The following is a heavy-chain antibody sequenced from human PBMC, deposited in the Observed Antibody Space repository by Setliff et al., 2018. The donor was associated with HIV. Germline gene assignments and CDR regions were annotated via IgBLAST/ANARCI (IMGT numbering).Heavy chain of an antibody. D-gene: IGHD3-9*01. J-gene: IGHJ6*03. Sequence: SETLSLTCAVSGVSISSGFYWGWIRQPPGKGLEWIGSIYHSGSTYYNPSLKSRVTMSVDTSKNQVSLKLRSVTAADTAIYYCARNPSDFDWLLQNYYYMDVWGKGATVTVSS. CDR3: ARNPSDFDWLLQNYYYMDV. CDR2: IYHSGST. CDR1: GVSISSGFY. V-gene: IGHV4-38-2*01.